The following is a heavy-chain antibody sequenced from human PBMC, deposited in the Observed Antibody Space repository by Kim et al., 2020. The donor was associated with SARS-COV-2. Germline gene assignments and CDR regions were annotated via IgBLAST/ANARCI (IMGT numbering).Heavy chain of an antibody. CDR1: GGTFSSYA. J-gene: IGHJ4*02. CDR2: IIPIFGTA. Sequence: SVKVSCKASGGTFSSYAISWVRQAPGQGLEWMGGIIPIFGTANYAQKFQGRVTITADESTSTAYMELSSLRSEDTAVYYCARGARWIEYCSGGSCYETLDYWGQGTLGTVSS. D-gene: IGHD2-15*01. CDR3: ARGARWIEYCSGGSCYETLDY. V-gene: IGHV1-69*13.